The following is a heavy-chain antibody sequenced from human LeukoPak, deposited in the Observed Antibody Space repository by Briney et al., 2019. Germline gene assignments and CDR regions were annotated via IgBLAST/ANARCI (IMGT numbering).Heavy chain of an antibody. J-gene: IGHJ4*02. CDR2: TYSGGTT. Sequence: EAGGSLRLSCAASGFSVTSNYMSWVRQAPGKGLEWVSVTYSGGTTYYADSVKGRFTISRDTSKNTVYLQMNSLSAEDTAVYYCARDYRYYADWGQGTLVTVSS. CDR3: ARDYRYYAD. D-gene: IGHD3-16*02. V-gene: IGHV3-53*01. CDR1: GFSVTSNY.